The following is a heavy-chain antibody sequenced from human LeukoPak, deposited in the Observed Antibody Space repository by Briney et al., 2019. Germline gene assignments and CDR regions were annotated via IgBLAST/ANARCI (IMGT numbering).Heavy chain of an antibody. J-gene: IGHJ4*02. Sequence: PGGSLRLSCAASGFTFSSYAMSWVRQAPGKGLEWVSAISGSGGSTYYADSVKGRFTISRDNSKNTLYLQMNSLRAEDTAVYYCAKLSDYYGSGSYLDHWGQGTLVTVSS. CDR2: ISGSGGST. D-gene: IGHD3-10*01. V-gene: IGHV3-23*01. CDR1: GFTFSSYA. CDR3: AKLSDYYGSGSYLDH.